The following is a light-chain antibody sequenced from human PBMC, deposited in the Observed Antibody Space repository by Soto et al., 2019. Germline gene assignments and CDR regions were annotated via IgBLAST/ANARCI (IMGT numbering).Light chain of an antibody. Sequence: EIALSLSPGILSTPSGERAPLSCRARQSVSSHLAWYQQKPGQAPRLLIYSASSRATGFPARFSGSGSGTEFTLTISSLQSEDFALYYCQQYNSLPRTFGQGTKVDI. V-gene: IGKV3-15*01. CDR2: SAS. J-gene: IGKJ1*01. CDR3: QQYNSLPRT. CDR1: QSVSSH.